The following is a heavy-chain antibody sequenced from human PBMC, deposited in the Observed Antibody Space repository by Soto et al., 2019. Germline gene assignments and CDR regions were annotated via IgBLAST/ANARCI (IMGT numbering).Heavy chain of an antibody. CDR1: GFTFSIYW. J-gene: IGHJ4*02. CDR2: IKEDGSEK. Sequence: GGSLRLSCAASGFTFSIYWMSWVRQAPGKGLEWVANIKEDGSEKYYVDSVKGRFTISRDNGKNSLDLQMNSLRAEDTAVYYSVRDYLGYWGQGTLVTVSS. CDR3: VRDYLGY. V-gene: IGHV3-7*05.